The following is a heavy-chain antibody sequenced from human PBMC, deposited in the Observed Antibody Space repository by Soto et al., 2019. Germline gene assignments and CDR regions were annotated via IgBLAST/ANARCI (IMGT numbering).Heavy chain of an antibody. J-gene: IGHJ4*01. CDR3: TTDSYMTNIIVRFDY. CDR2: IKSKSDGGTT. CDR1: GFSFSDAW. Sequence: GGSLRLSCAVSGFSFSDAWLNWVRQAPGKGLEWVGRIKSKSDGGTTDYAAPVKGRFAISRDDSKNMVYLEMNSLKTEDTAIYYCTTDSYMTNIIVRFDYWGHGTLVTVSS. V-gene: IGHV3-15*07. D-gene: IGHD4-17*01.